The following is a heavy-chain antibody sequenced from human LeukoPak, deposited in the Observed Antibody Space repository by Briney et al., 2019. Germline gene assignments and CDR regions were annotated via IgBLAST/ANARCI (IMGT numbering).Heavy chain of an antibody. V-gene: IGHV3-30*04. CDR3: ARDHTDTAMVLEAFYFDY. CDR1: GFTFSSYA. Sequence: PGRSLRLSCAASGFTFSSYAMHWVRQAPGKGLEWVAVISYDGSNKYYADSVKGRFTISRDNSKNTLYLQMISLRAEDTAVYYCARDHTDTAMVLEAFYFDYWGQGTLVTVSS. J-gene: IGHJ4*02. D-gene: IGHD5-18*01. CDR2: ISYDGSNK.